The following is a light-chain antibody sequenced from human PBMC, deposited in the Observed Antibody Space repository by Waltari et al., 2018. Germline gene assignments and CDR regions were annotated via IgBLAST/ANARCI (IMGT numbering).Light chain of an antibody. CDR1: QSVVVSDGTTY. V-gene: IGKV2-30*01. CDR3: MQGSHWPYS. J-gene: IGKJ2*03. Sequence: DIVMTQSPLSLPVTLGQPASISCRSSQSVVVSDGTTYLNWFQQRPGQSPRRLIYKVSNRDSGVPDRFSGSGSGTDFTLKISRVEAEDVGLYYCMQGSHWPYSFGQGTKLEIK. CDR2: KVS.